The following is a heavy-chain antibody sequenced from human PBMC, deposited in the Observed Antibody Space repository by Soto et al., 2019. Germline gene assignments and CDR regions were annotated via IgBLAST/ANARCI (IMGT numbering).Heavy chain of an antibody. CDR3: AVVATLTSDYYGMDV. D-gene: IGHD5-12*01. CDR1: GYTFTSYG. J-gene: IGHJ6*02. CDR2: ISAYNGNT. V-gene: IGHV1-18*01. Sequence: ASVKVSCKASGYTFTSYGISWVRQAPGQGLEWMGWISAYNGNTNYAQKLQGRVTMTTDTSTSTAYMELRSLRSDDTAVYYCAVVATLTSDYYGMDVWGQGTTVTVSS.